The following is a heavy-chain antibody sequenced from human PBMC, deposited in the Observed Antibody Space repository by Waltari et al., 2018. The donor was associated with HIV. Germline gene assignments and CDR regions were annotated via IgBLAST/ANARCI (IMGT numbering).Heavy chain of an antibody. V-gene: IGHV3-30*18. J-gene: IGHJ4*02. CDR2: ISSDGNQE. Sequence: QVQLVKSGGGVVNQGGSLRLSCAASGFSFNTPAMHSVRQAPGNGLEWMAFISSDGNQEYDADSVKGRFTVSRDNSRNTLQLLTDSLRVEDTAIYDFAKALFGVVKYQNLFDCWAQGTLVTVSS. D-gene: IGHD3-3*01. CDR3: AKALFGVVKYQNLFDC. CDR1: GFSFNTPA.